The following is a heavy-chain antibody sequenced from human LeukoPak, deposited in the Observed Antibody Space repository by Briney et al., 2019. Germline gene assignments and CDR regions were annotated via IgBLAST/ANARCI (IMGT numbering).Heavy chain of an antibody. J-gene: IGHJ4*02. D-gene: IGHD3-10*01. Sequence: GASVKVSCKASGYTFTGYFMHWVRQAPGQGLEWMGWINPNSGGTNYAQKFQGRVTMTRDTSISTAYMELSRLRSDDTALYYCARERYYSSGSYNNRIDYWGQGTLVTVSS. CDR3: ARERYYSSGSYNNRIDY. V-gene: IGHV1-2*02. CDR1: GYTFTGYF. CDR2: INPNSGGT.